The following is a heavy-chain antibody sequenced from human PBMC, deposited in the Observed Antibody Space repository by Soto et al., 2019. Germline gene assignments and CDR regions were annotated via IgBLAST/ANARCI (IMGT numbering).Heavy chain of an antibody. Sequence: SETLSLTCAVSGGSFTSNNWWTWFRQPPGQGLEWIGEIYRTGSPNYNPSLKSRVTVSLDKSENQFSLKVTSLTAADTAVYYCASRDPGTSVDYWGQGTLVTVSS. CDR2: IYRTGSP. CDR1: GGSFTSNNW. V-gene: IGHV4-4*02. CDR3: ASRDPGTSVDY. D-gene: IGHD1-7*01. J-gene: IGHJ4*02.